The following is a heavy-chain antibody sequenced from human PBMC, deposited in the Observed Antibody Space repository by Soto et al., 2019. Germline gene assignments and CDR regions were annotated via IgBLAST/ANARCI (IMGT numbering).Heavy chain of an antibody. Sequence: TGGSLRLSCAASGFTFSSYWMSWVRQTPGKGLEWVANIKQDGSEKYYVDSVKGRFTISRDNAKNSLYLQMNRLRAEDTAVYYCARTKQQLVPSFDYWGQGTLVTVSS. CDR3: ARTKQQLVPSFDY. V-gene: IGHV3-7*01. CDR2: IKQDGSEK. J-gene: IGHJ4*02. D-gene: IGHD6-13*01. CDR1: GFTFSSYW.